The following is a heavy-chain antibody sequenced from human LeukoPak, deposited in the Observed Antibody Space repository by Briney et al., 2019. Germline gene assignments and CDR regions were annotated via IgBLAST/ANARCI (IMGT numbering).Heavy chain of an antibody. CDR3: AKDRGERLPMYAFDI. CDR2: VSGSGGST. Sequence: GGSLRLSCPASGFTVSSYAMSWVRQAPGKWLEWVSSVSGSGGSTYYADSVKGRFTISRDNSKNTLYLQMNSLRAEDTAVYYCAKDRGERLPMYAFDIWGQGTMVTVSS. D-gene: IGHD1-26*01. V-gene: IGHV3-23*01. CDR1: GFTVSSYA. J-gene: IGHJ3*02.